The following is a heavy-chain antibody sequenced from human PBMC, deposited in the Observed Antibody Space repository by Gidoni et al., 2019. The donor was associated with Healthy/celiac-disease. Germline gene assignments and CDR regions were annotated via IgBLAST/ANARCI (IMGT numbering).Heavy chain of an antibody. V-gene: IGHV3-74*01. J-gene: IGHJ5*02. Sequence: EVQLVESGGGLVQHGGSLRLSCAASGFTLRSYWLHWVRQAPGKGLVWVSRINSDGSSTSYADSVKGRFTISRDNAKNTLYLQMNSLRAEDTAVYYCARDRAVGWAAPANWFDPWGQGTLVTVSS. CDR3: ARDRAVGWAAPANWFDP. CDR1: GFTLRSYW. D-gene: IGHD2-15*01. CDR2: INSDGSST.